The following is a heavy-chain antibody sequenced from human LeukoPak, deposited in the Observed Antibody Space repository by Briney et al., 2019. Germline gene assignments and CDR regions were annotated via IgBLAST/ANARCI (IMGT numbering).Heavy chain of an antibody. CDR3: AKDQTGYSSSWYGWAFDY. Sequence: GGSLRLSCAASGFTFSSYAMSWVRQAPGKGLEWVSAISGSGGSTYYADSVKGRFTISRDNPKNTLYLQMNSLRAEDTAVYYCAKDQTGYSSSWYGWAFDYWGQGTLVTVSS. CDR2: ISGSGGST. V-gene: IGHV3-23*01. CDR1: GFTFSSYA. D-gene: IGHD6-13*01. J-gene: IGHJ4*02.